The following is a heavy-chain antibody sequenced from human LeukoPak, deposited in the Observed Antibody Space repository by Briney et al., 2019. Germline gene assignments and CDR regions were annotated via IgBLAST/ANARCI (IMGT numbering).Heavy chain of an antibody. CDR2: ISHTGTSI. J-gene: IGHJ4*02. CDR3: AKEEERFAAWGYFDS. D-gene: IGHD3-16*01. Sequence: TGGSLRLSCAASGLTFSTYAMTWVRPAPGKGPEWVSIISHTGTSIFYADSVKRRFTISRDNSRNRLFLDMNSLRAEDTALYFCAKEEERFAAWGYFDSWGQGSLVTVSS. CDR1: GLTFSTYA. V-gene: IGHV3-23*01.